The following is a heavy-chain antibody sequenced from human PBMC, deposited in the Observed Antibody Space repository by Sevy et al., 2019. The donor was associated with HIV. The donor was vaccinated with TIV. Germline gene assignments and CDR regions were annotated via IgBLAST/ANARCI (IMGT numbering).Heavy chain of an antibody. CDR1: GFSFAWYW. Sequence: GGSLRLSCAASGFSFAWYWMSWVRQTPEKGLEGVSVIYSDETTYHADSVKDRFTISRDNSKNMLYLQMSSLRAEDTAIYYCARGKSGYGYALNYWGQGTLVTVSS. D-gene: IGHD5-18*01. V-gene: IGHV3-66*01. CDR3: ARGKSGYGYALNY. CDR2: IYSDETT. J-gene: IGHJ4*02.